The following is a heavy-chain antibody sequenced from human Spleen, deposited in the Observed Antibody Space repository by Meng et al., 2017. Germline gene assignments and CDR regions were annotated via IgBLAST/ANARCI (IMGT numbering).Heavy chain of an antibody. D-gene: IGHD5-24*01. V-gene: IGHV1-8*01. J-gene: IGHJ4*02. CDR3: ARVDGSIDY. CDR1: GYTFTSLD. CDR2: INPNSGNT. Sequence: QVQRVPSGAEGKKPGASVKVSCKASGYTFTSLDNNWVRQATGQGLEWMGWINPNSGNTGYAQKFQGRVTMTRNTSLRTAYMELSSLRSEDTAVYYCARVDGSIDYWGQGTLVTVSS.